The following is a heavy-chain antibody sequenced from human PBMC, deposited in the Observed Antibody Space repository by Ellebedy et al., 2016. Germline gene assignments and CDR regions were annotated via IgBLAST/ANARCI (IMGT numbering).Heavy chain of an antibody. J-gene: IGHJ6*02. CDR1: GFNFSNFA. CDR2: ISSTATYL. CDR3: ASRAIAVAGRDPPRDYYYGMDV. V-gene: IGHV3-21*01. Sequence: GGSLRLSCAASGFNFSNFAMSWVRQAPGKGLEWVSSISSTATYLYYADSVKDRFTISRDNAKNSLYLQMNSLRTEDTAVYYCASRAIAVAGRDPPRDYYYGMDVWGQGTLVTVSS. D-gene: IGHD6-19*01.